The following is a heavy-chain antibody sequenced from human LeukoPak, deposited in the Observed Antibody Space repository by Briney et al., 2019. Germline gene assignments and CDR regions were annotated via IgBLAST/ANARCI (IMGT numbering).Heavy chain of an antibody. J-gene: IGHJ4*02. Sequence: TSETLSLTCTVSGGSIRGYYWSWIRQSPGTGLEYIGYFYYGGSTNYNPSLKSRVSMSIDTSKSQFFLKLSSVTAADTAVYYCARHYSSGTYPLDYWGQGTLVTVSS. CDR1: GGSIRGYY. V-gene: IGHV4-59*08. CDR2: FYYGGST. CDR3: ARHYSSGTYPLDY. D-gene: IGHD1-26*01.